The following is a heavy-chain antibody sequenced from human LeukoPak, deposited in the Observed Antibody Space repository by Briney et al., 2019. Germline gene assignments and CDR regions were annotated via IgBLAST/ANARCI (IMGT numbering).Heavy chain of an antibody. D-gene: IGHD6-19*01. Sequence: GGSLRLSCAVSGFTFSSYTMHWVRQAPGKGLEYVSAITSNGGSTYYANSVKGRFTISRDNSKNTLYLQMGSLRAEDTAVYYCARELIFYSSGSDYWGQGTLVTVSS. CDR3: ARELIFYSSGSDY. J-gene: IGHJ4*02. V-gene: IGHV3-64*01. CDR1: GFTFSSYT. CDR2: ITSNGGST.